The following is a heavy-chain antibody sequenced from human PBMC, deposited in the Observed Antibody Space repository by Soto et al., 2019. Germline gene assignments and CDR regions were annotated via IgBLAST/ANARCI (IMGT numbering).Heavy chain of an antibody. CDR1: GGSIGNSY. Sequence: QVQLQESGPGLVKPSETLSLTCTVSGGSIGNSYWSWIRQSPGKGLEWIGYIYYSGSSNYNPSLKSRVSISVDTSKNQFSRQLSSVTAADTAVYYCARHSSSWPIFDYWGQGTLVIVSS. V-gene: IGHV4-59*08. J-gene: IGHJ4*02. CDR3: ARHSSSWPIFDY. CDR2: IYYSGSS. D-gene: IGHD6-13*01.